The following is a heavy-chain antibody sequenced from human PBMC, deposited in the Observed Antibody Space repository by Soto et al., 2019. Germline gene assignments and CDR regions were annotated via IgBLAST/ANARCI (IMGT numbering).Heavy chain of an antibody. Sequence: ASVKVSCKASGYTFTSYDINWVRQATGQGLEWMGWMNPNSGNTGYAQKFQGRVTMTRNTSISTAYMELSSLRSDDTAVYYCARDWAMVRGVFDYWGQGTLVTVSS. J-gene: IGHJ4*02. CDR2: MNPNSGNT. D-gene: IGHD3-10*01. CDR3: ARDWAMVRGVFDY. V-gene: IGHV1-8*01. CDR1: GYTFTSYD.